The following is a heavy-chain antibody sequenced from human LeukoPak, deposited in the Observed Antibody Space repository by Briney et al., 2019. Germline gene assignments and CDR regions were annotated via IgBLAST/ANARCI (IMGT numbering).Heavy chain of an antibody. CDR1: GYTFTSYG. CDR3: ARVILGYCSGGSCYSGYYYYYMDV. CDR2: ISAYSTYNGNT. Sequence: GASVKVSCKASGYTFTSYGISWVRQAPRQGPEWMGWISAYSTYNGNTNYAQKFQGRVTMTTDTSTSTAYMELRSLRSDDTAVYYCARVILGYCSGGSCYSGYYYYYMDVWGKGTTVTVSS. V-gene: IGHV1-18*01. D-gene: IGHD2-15*01. J-gene: IGHJ6*03.